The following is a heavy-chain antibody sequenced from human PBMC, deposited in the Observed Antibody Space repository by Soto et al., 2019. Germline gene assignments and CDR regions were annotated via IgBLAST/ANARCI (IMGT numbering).Heavy chain of an antibody. CDR3: ARDGYCSGGSCYSVPVFDY. Sequence: QVQLVESGGGVVQPGRSLRLSCAASGFTFSSYGMHWVRQAPGKGLEWVAVIWYDGSNKYYADSVKGRFTISRDNSKXXLXXQMSSVRAEDTAVYYCARDGYCSGGSCYSVPVFDYGGQGTLVTVSS. CDR1: GFTFSSYG. V-gene: IGHV3-33*01. J-gene: IGHJ4*02. D-gene: IGHD2-15*01. CDR2: IWYDGSNK.